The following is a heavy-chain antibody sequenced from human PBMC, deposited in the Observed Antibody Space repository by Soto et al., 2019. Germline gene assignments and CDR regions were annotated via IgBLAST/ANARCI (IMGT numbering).Heavy chain of an antibody. Sequence: QVQLQESGPGLVKPSQTLSLTCVISGDSVSSNSAAWNWIRLSPSRGLVLLSRTYYRSRWYNDYAVSVRSRITVNPDTSKNQFSLQMTYVTPEDKAVYYCAGTTSHHWLYMDVWGKGATVTVSS. D-gene: IGHD1-7*01. CDR2: TYYRSRWYN. J-gene: IGHJ6*03. V-gene: IGHV6-1*01. CDR1: GDSVSSNSAA. CDR3: AGTTSHHWLYMDV.